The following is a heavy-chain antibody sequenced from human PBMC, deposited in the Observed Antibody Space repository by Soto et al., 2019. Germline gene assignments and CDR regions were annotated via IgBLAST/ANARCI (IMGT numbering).Heavy chain of an antibody. CDR2: ISYDGNNI. V-gene: IGHV3-30*18. Sequence: VPLVESGGGVVQPGESLRLSCAASGFTFSSYGMHWVRQAPGKGLEWVALISYDGNNIYYGDSVKGRFTIFRDNSKNTLFLQMNSLRAEDTAVYYCAKDIEEVVYYYGMDVWGQGTTVTVSS. CDR1: GFTFSSYG. J-gene: IGHJ6*02. CDR3: AKDIEEVVYYYGMDV. D-gene: IGHD1-26*01.